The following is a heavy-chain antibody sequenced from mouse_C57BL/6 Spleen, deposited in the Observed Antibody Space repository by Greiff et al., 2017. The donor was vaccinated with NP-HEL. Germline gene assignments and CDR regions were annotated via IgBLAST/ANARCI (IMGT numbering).Heavy chain of an antibody. CDR3: AGGRGWLPLMDY. V-gene: IGHV3-6*01. CDR1: GYSITSGYY. J-gene: IGHJ4*01. Sequence: EVQLQESGPGLVKPSQSLSLTCSVTGYSITSGYYWNWIRQFPGNKLEWMGYISYDGSNNYNPSLKNRISITRDTSKNQFFLKLNSVTTEDTATYYCAGGRGWLPLMDYWGQGTSVTVSS. CDR2: ISYDGSN. D-gene: IGHD2-3*01.